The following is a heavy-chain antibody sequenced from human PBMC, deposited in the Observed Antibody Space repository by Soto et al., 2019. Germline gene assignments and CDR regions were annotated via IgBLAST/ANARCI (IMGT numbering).Heavy chain of an antibody. D-gene: IGHD2-21*01. V-gene: IGHV3-23*01. CDR1: GFTFSKYA. J-gene: IGHJ4*02. CDR2: ITGSGLTI. Sequence: GGSLRLSCEASGFTFSKYAMIWVRQAPGKGQEWVSGITGSGLTIEHSASVKGRFTISRDNSKNTVYLQMNSLRAEDTAIYYCAKDDVSGNGLCFVSDWGQGTPVTVSS. CDR3: AKDDVSGNGLCFVSD.